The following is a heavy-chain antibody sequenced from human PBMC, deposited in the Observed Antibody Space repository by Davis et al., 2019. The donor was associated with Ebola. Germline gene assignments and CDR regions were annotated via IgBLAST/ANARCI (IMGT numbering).Heavy chain of an antibody. Sequence: ASVKVSCKASGYTFTGYHMHWVRQAPGQGLEWMGRFNPNSGDTNYAQKFQGRVTMTRDTSISTAYMELSRLRSDDTAVYYCARDGQQQLLVDTWFDPWGQGTLVTVSS. CDR1: GYTFTGYH. J-gene: IGHJ5*02. CDR3: ARDGQQQLLVDTWFDP. V-gene: IGHV1-2*06. D-gene: IGHD6-13*01. CDR2: FNPNSGDT.